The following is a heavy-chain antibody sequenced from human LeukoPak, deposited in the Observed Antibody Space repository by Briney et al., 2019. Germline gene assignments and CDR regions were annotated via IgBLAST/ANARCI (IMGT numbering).Heavy chain of an antibody. D-gene: IGHD1-26*01. Sequence: GGSLRLSCAASGFTFSDYYMSWIRQAPGKGLEWVSYISSSGSTIYYADSVKGRFTISRDNPKNSLYLQMNSLRAEDTAVYYCARREDYNWFDPWGQGTLVTVSS. V-gene: IGHV3-11*01. J-gene: IGHJ5*02. CDR1: GFTFSDYY. CDR3: ARREDYNWFDP. CDR2: ISSSGSTI.